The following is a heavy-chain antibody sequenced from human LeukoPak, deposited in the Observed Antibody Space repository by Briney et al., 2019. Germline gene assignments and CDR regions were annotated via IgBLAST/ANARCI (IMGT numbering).Heavy chain of an antibody. CDR1: GFTFSTYG. V-gene: IGHV3-48*01. CDR3: ARASGVPYYDFWSGYYTGGGYFDY. D-gene: IGHD3-3*01. Sequence: GGSLRLSCAASGFTFSTYGIHWVRQAPGKGLEWVSAISGSGASTYYADSVKGRFTISRDNAKNSLYLQMNSLRAEDTAVYYCARASGVPYYDFWSGYYTGGGYFDYWGQGTLVTVSS. J-gene: IGHJ4*02. CDR2: ISGSGAST.